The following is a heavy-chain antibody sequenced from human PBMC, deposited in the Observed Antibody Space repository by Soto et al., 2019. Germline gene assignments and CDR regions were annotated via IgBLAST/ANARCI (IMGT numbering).Heavy chain of an antibody. Sequence: SVKVSCKASGGTFSSYATSWERQAPGQGLEWMGGIIPIFGTANYAQKFQGRVTITADESTSTAYMELSRLRSEDTAVYYCARLWGRAGAEYFQHWGHGTLVTYSS. CDR2: IIPIFGTA. V-gene: IGHV1-69*13. D-gene: IGHD3-16*01. CDR3: ARLWGRAGAEYFQH. CDR1: GGTFSSYA. J-gene: IGHJ1*01.